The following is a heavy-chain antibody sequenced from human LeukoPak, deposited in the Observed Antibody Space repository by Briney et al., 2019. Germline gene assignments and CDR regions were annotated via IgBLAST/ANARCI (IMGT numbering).Heavy chain of an antibody. CDR2: IYYSGST. Sequence: SSETLSLTCTVSGGSISSGGYYWSWIRQHPGKGLEWIGYIYYSGSTYYNPSLKSRVTISVDTSKNQFSLKLSSVTAADTAVYYCARAFWSGYIYYYYGMDVWGQGTTVPVSS. J-gene: IGHJ6*02. V-gene: IGHV4-31*03. CDR1: GGSISSGGYY. D-gene: IGHD3-3*01. CDR3: ARAFWSGYIYYYYGMDV.